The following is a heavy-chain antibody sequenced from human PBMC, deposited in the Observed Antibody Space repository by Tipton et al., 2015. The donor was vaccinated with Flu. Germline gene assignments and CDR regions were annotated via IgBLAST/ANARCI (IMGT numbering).Heavy chain of an antibody. V-gene: IGHV3-11*06. D-gene: IGHD1-7*01. Sequence: SLRLSCAASGFTFSDYYMSWIRQAPGKGLEWVSYISSSSSYTNYADSVKGRFTISRDNAKNSLYLQMNSLRAEDTAVYYCARGPRAGTTSPLCDYWGQGTLVTVSS. J-gene: IGHJ4*02. CDR2: ISSSSSYT. CDR1: GFTFSDYY. CDR3: ARGPRAGTTSPLCDY.